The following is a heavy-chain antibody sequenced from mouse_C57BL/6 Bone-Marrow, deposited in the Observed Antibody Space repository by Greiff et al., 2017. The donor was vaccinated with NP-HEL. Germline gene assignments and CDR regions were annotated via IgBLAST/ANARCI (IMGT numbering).Heavy chain of an antibody. D-gene: IGHD2-12*01. CDR3: TVYSSYAMDY. V-gene: IGHV14-4*01. Sequence: VQLKESGAELVRPGASVKLSCTASGFNIKDDYMHWVKQRPEQGLEWIGWIDPENGDTEYASKFQGKATITADTSSNTAYLQLSSLTSEDTAVYYCTVYSSYAMDYWGQGTSVTVSS. CDR2: IDPENGDT. J-gene: IGHJ4*01. CDR1: GFNIKDDY.